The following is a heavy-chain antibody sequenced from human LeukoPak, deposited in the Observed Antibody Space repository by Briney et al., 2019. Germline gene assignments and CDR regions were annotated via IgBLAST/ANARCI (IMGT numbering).Heavy chain of an antibody. Sequence: PGGSLRLSCAASGFTFSSYAMSWVRQAPGKGLEWVSAIRGSGDSTYYADSVKGRFTISRDNSKNTLYLQINSLRAEDTAVYYYAKDSHGDPTLLTDYWGQGTLVTVSS. CDR1: GFTFSSYA. V-gene: IGHV3-23*01. CDR3: AKDSHGDPTLLTDY. CDR2: IRGSGDST. J-gene: IGHJ4*02. D-gene: IGHD4-17*01.